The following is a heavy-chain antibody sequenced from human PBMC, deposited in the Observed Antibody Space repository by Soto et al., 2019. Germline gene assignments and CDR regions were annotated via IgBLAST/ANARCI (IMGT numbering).Heavy chain of an antibody. J-gene: IGHJ4*02. CDR3: ARGHLPGGNTFYYDY. CDR1: GGSFSGNY. Sequence: QVQLQQWGAGLLKPSETLTLTCTVYGGSFSGNYWSWIRQPPGMGLEWIGEISHSGSGTNYNPSLKSRVTITVDTSKNQNSLKLSSVTAADTAMYYCARGHLPGGNTFYYDYWGQGTLVSVSS. D-gene: IGHD2-15*01. CDR2: ISHSGSGT. V-gene: IGHV4-34*01.